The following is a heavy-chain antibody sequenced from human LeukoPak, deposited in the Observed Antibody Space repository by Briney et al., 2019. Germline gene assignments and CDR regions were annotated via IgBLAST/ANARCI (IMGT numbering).Heavy chain of an antibody. CDR2: INYSGNT. Sequence: PSEILSLTCTVSGDSTSSYYWSWIRQPPGKGLEWMGYINYSGNTNYKPSLKSRVTISVDTSKNQFSLRLTSVTAADTAVYYCAREGRQDYVYFDCWGQGTLVTVSS. V-gene: IGHV4-59*01. CDR1: GDSTSSYY. CDR3: AREGRQDYVYFDC. D-gene: IGHD4-17*01. J-gene: IGHJ4*02.